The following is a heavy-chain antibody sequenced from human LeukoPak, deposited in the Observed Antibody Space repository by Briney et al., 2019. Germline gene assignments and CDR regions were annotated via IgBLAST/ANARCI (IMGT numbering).Heavy chain of an antibody. D-gene: IGHD5-24*01. CDR2: INPNSGGT. V-gene: IGHV1-2*02. CDR1: GYTFTGYY. J-gene: IGHJ4*02. CDR3: ARGRPRDGYNTDY. Sequence: ASVKVSCKASGYTFTGYYMHWVRQAPGQGLEWMGWINPNSGGTNYAQKFQGRVTMTRDTSISTAYMELSRLRSDDTAVYYCARGRPRDGYNTDYWGQGTLVSVSS.